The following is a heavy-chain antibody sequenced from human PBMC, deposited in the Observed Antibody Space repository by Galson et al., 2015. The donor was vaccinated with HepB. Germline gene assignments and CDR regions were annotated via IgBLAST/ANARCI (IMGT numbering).Heavy chain of an antibody. CDR3: AKGHRRSGGSHYYYYMDV. CDR2: ISYDGSNK. J-gene: IGHJ6*03. CDR1: GFTFSSYG. V-gene: IGHV3-30*18. D-gene: IGHD2-15*01. Sequence: SLRLSCAASGFTFSSYGMHWVRQAPGKGLEWVAVISYDGSNKYYADSVKGRFTISRDNSKNTLYLQMNSLRAEDTAVYYCAKGHRRSGGSHYYYYMDVWGKGTTVTVSS.